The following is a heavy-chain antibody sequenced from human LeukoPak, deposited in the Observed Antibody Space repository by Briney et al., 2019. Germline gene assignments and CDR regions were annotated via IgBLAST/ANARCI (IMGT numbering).Heavy chain of an antibody. J-gene: IGHJ6*03. CDR2: IIPIFGTA. V-gene: IGHV1-69*06. CDR3: ARGYSSYYYYYMDV. Sequence: ASVKVSCKASGGTFSSYAISWVRQAPGQGLEWMGGIIPIFGTANYAQKFQGRVTITADKSTSTAYMELSSLRSEDTAVYCCARGYSSYYYYYMDVWGKGTTVTVSS. D-gene: IGHD5-18*01. CDR1: GGTFSSYA.